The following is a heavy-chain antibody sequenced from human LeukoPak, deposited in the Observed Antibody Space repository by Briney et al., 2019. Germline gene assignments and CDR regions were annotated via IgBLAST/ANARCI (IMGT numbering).Heavy chain of an antibody. Sequence: SETLPLTCSVSGGSISSSGFYWAWIRQPPGKGLEWIGSRSHSGATNYNPSLQSRVTVSADTSNNQFSLTLNSVTAADTAVYYCARRGGRGWAFEYWGQGTLVTFSP. CDR2: RSHSGAT. CDR1: GGSISSSGFY. J-gene: IGHJ4*02. V-gene: IGHV4-39*01. CDR3: ARRGGRGWAFEY. D-gene: IGHD6-19*01.